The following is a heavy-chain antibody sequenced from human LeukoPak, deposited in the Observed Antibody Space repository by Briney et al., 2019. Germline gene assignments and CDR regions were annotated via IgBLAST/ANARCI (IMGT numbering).Heavy chain of an antibody. Sequence: PSETLSLTCTVSGGSISSSSYYWGWIRQPPGKGLEWIGSIYYSGSTYYNPSLKSRVTISVDTSKNQFSLKLSSVTAADTAVYYCARLREEGLELLKEDYYYYMDVWGKGTTVTVSS. CDR2: IYYSGST. CDR1: GGSISSSSYY. V-gene: IGHV4-39*07. J-gene: IGHJ6*03. CDR3: ARLREEGLELLKEDYYYYMDV. D-gene: IGHD1-7*01.